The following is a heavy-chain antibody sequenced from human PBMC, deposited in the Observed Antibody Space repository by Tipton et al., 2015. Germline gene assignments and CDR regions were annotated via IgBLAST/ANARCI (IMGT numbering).Heavy chain of an antibody. Sequence: TLSLTCAVYGGSLSSYYWGWIRQPPGKGLEWIGTISDSGSTYYNPSLKSRVTMSVDTLKRQFFLKLSSVTAADTAVYYCARPNSSGWFRHWGQGTLVTVSS. CDR1: GGSLSSYY. CDR3: ARPNSSGWFRH. CDR2: ISDSGST. D-gene: IGHD6-19*01. J-gene: IGHJ1*01. V-gene: IGHV4-59*04.